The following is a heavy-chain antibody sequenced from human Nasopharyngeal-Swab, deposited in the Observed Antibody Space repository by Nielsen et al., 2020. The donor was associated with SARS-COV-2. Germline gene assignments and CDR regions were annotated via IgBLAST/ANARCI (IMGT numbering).Heavy chain of an antibody. V-gene: IGHV3-53*01. CDR3: ARDRVRYFDC. CDR2: IYSGGRT. Sequence: GESLKISCAASGLTVSSNDMAWVRLAPGKGLEWVSVIYSGGRTYYADSVKGRFTISRDSAKNTLFLQMNSLRAEDTAVYYCARDRVRYFDCWGQGTLVTVSS. D-gene: IGHD3-10*01. CDR1: GLTVSSND. J-gene: IGHJ4*02.